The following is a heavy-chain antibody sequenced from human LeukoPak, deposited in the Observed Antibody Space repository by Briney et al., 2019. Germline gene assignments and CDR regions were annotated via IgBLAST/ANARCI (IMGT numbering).Heavy chain of an antibody. CDR2: IGGSGGST. V-gene: IGHV3-23*01. Sequence: GGSLRLSCAASGFTFSSYAMSWVRQAPGKGLEWVSAIGGSGGSTYYADSVKGRFTISRDNSKNTLYLQMNSLRAEDTAVYYCAKGYSSGWNPTPYYFDYWGQGTLSPSPQ. J-gene: IGHJ4*02. CDR1: GFTFSSYA. D-gene: IGHD6-19*01. CDR3: AKGYSSGWNPTPYYFDY.